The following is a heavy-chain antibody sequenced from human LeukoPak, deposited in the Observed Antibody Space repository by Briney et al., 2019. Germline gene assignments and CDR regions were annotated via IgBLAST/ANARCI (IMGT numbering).Heavy chain of an antibody. CDR3: ATSSSYRSSDY. V-gene: IGHV4-61*02. Sequence: SETLSLTCTVSGGSISSGSYYWSWIRQPAGKGLEWIGRIYTSGSTNYNPSLKSRVTISVDTSKNQFSLKLSSVTAADTAVYYCATSSSYRSSDYWGQGTLVTVSS. J-gene: IGHJ4*02. CDR2: IYTSGST. D-gene: IGHD6-6*01. CDR1: GGSISSGSYY.